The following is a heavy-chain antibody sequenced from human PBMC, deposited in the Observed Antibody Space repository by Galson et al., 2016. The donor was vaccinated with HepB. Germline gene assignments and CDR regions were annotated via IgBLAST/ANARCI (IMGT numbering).Heavy chain of an antibody. CDR3: ARDWDGATAYTFDY. CDR1: GFTVSSNY. D-gene: IGHD2-21*01. J-gene: IGHJ4*02. Sequence: SLRLSCAASGFTVSSNYMTWVHQAPGKGLEWVALISYDGSYKYYADSVKGRFTISRDNSMDTLYLQMNNLRAEDTAVYYCARDWDGATAYTFDYWGQGTLVTVSS. V-gene: IGHV3-30-3*01. CDR2: ISYDGSYK.